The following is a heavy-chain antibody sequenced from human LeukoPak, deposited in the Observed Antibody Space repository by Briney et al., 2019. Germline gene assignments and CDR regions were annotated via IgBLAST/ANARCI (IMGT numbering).Heavy chain of an antibody. D-gene: IGHD3-10*01. CDR1: DFVFSDYY. CDR3: AREMEGDYGSGTFFDL. V-gene: IGHV3-11*01. J-gene: IGHJ4*02. Sequence: GVLRLSCAASDFVFSDYYMSWIRQAPGKGLEWVSYISDSGSTIYYADSVKGRFTISRDNVKNSLYLQMNGLRAEDTAVYYCAREMEGDYGSGTFFDLWGQGNMVTVSS. CDR2: ISDSGSTI.